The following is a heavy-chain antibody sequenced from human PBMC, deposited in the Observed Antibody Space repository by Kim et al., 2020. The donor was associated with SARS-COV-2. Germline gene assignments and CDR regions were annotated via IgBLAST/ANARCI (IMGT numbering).Heavy chain of an antibody. CDR3: ANLAAGTGYYYYMDV. CDR2: ISYDGSNK. Sequence: GGSLRLSCAASGFTFSSYGMHWVRQAPGKGLEWVALISYDGSNKYYADSVKGRFTISRDNSNNTLFLQMNSLRAEDTAVYSWANLAAGTGYYYYMDVWG. D-gene: IGHD6-13*01. J-gene: IGHJ6*03. CDR1: GFTFSSYG. V-gene: IGHV3-30*18.